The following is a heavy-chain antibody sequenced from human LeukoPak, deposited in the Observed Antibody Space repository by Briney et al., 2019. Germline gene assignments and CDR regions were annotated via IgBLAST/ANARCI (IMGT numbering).Heavy chain of an antibody. CDR3: AGEYYGSGSYYTDY. Sequence: SETLSLTCAVYGGSFSDYYWSWIRQPAGKGLEWIGRIYTSGSTNYNPSLKSRVTISVDTSKNQFSLKLSSVTAADTAVYYCAGEYYGSGSYYTDYWGQGTLVTVSS. J-gene: IGHJ4*02. D-gene: IGHD3-10*01. V-gene: IGHV4-4*07. CDR2: IYTSGST. CDR1: GGSFSDYY.